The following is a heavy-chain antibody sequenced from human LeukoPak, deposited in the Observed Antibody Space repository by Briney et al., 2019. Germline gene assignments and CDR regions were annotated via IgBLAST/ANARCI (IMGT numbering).Heavy chain of an antibody. CDR3: ARVQGDCSGGSCYVWFDP. V-gene: IGHV4-59*01. CDR2: IYYSGST. Sequence: PSETLSLTCTVSGGSISSYYWSWIRQPPGKGLEWIGYIYYSGSTNYNPSLKSRVTISVDTSKNQFSLKLSSVTAADTAVYYCARVQGDCSGGSCYVWFDPWGQGTLVTVSS. J-gene: IGHJ5*02. D-gene: IGHD2-15*01. CDR1: GGSISSYY.